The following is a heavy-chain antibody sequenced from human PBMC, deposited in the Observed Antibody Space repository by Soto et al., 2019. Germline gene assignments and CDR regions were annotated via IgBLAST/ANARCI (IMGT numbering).Heavy chain of an antibody. CDR2: IYHSGST. Sequence: SETLSLTCAVSGGSISGSNWWSWVRQPPGKGLEWFGEIYHSGSTNYNPSLKSRVTISVDKSKNQFSLKLSSVTAADTAVYYCARLVVRDVDPYYFDYWGQGTLVTVSS. J-gene: IGHJ4*02. V-gene: IGHV4-4*02. CDR3: ARLVVRDVDPYYFDY. CDR1: GGSISGSNW. D-gene: IGHD3-10*01.